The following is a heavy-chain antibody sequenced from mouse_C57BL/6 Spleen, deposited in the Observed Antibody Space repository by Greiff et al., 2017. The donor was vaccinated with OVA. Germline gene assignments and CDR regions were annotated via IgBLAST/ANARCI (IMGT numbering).Heavy chain of an antibody. D-gene: IGHD1-1*01. CDR3: ARVTTVVRYYFDY. CDR1: GYTFTSYW. CDR2: IDPSDSYT. J-gene: IGHJ2*01. V-gene: IGHV1-59*01. Sequence: QVQLQQPGAELVRPGTSVKLSCKASGYTFTSYWMHWVKQRPGQGLEWIGVIDPSDSYTNYNQKFKGKATLTVDTSSSTAYMQLSSLTSEDSAVYYCARVTTVVRYYFDYWGQGTTLTVSS.